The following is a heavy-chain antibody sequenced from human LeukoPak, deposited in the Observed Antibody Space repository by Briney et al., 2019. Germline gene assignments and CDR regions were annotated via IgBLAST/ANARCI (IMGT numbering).Heavy chain of an antibody. D-gene: IGHD3-3*01. V-gene: IGHV3-53*04. CDR2: LVGGGST. CDR1: GFTVSSNY. Sequence: PGGSLRLSCAASGFTVSSNYMSWVRQAPGKGLEWVSVLVGGGSTSYAASVKGRFTISRHNSKTTLYLQMNSLRAEDTAVYYCAKELVKEWLASGYWGQGTLVTVSS. J-gene: IGHJ4*02. CDR3: AKELVKEWLASGY.